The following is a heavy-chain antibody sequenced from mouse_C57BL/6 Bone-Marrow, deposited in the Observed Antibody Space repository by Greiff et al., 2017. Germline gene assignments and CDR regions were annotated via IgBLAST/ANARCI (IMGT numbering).Heavy chain of an antibody. CDR3: ARGYYGDD. CDR1: GYAFTNYL. CDR2: INPGSGGT. J-gene: IGHJ2*01. V-gene: IGHV1-54*01. Sequence: VQVVESGAELVRPGTSVKVSCKASGYAFTNYLIEWVKQRPGQGLEWIGVINPGSGGTNYNEKFKGKATVTADKSSSTAYMQLSSLTSEDSAVYFCARGYYGDDWGQGTTLTVSS.